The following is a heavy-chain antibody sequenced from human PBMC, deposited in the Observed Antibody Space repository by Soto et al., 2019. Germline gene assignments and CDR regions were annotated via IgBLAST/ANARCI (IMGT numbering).Heavy chain of an antibody. V-gene: IGHV1-58*01. CDR3: AAAIAAAGNGDPFDY. D-gene: IGHD6-13*01. CDR1: GFTFTSSA. Sequence: XSVKVSCKASGFTFTSSAVQWGRQARGQRLEWIGWIVVGSGNTNYAQKFQERVTITRDMSTSTAYMELSSLRSEDTAVYYCAAAIAAAGNGDPFDYWGQGTLVTVSS. CDR2: IVVGSGNT. J-gene: IGHJ4*02.